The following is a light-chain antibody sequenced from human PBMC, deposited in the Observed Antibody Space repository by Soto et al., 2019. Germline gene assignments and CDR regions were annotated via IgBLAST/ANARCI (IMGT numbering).Light chain of an antibody. V-gene: IGLV2-23*02. Sequence: QSALTQPASVSGSPGQSITISCTGTSSNVGSYQLVSWYQQHPGKDPKLLLFEVNKRPSGVSNRFSGSKSGNTASLTISGRKVADESDYYCCTSGGSPTYVFGTGTKLNVL. CDR1: SSNVGSYQL. CDR3: CTSGGSPTYV. J-gene: IGLJ1*01. CDR2: EVN.